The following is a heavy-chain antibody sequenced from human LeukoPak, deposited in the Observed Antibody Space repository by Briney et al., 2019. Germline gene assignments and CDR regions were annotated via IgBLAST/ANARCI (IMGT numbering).Heavy chain of an antibody. V-gene: IGHV1-18*01. D-gene: IGHD3-22*01. CDR3: ARPSPQTSEGSGYDY. J-gene: IGHJ4*02. Sequence: ASVKVSCKASGYTFTSYGISWVRQAPGQGLEWMGWISAYNGNTNYAQKLQGRVTMTTDTSTSTAYMELRSLRSDDTAVYYCARPSPQTSEGSGYDYWGQGTLVTVSS. CDR2: ISAYNGNT. CDR1: GYTFTSYG.